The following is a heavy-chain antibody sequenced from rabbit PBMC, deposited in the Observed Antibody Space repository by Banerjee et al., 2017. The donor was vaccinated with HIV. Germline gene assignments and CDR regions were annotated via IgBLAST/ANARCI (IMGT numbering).Heavy chain of an antibody. J-gene: IGHJ4*01. D-gene: IGHD4-1*01. CDR3: ARDRGDWGYYFNL. Sequence: QSLEESGGDLVKPGASLTLTCTASGFSFSSTYYMCWVRQAPGKGLEWIGCIDIDSSGSTYYASWAKGRFTISKTSSTTVTLQMTSLTAADTATYFCARDRGDWGYYFNLWGQGTLVTVS. CDR2: IDIDSSGST. CDR1: GFSFSSTYY. V-gene: IGHV1S40*01.